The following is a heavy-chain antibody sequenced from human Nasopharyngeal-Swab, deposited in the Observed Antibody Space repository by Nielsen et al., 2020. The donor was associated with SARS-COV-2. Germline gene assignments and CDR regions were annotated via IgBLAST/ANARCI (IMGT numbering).Heavy chain of an antibody. J-gene: IGHJ6*02. Sequence: SETLSLTCTVSGGSISSYYWSWIRQPPGKGLEWIGYIYYSGSTNYNPSLKSRVTVSVDTSKNQFSLKLSSVTAADTAVYYCARVTGSSGYYDYYYGMTSGAKGPRSPSP. CDR1: GGSISSYY. CDR2: IYYSGST. CDR3: ARVTGSSGYYDYYYGMTS. D-gene: IGHD3-22*01. V-gene: IGHV4-59*13.